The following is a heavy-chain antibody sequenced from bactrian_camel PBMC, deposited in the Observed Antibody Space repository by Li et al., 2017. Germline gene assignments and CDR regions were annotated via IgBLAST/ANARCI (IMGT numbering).Heavy chain of an antibody. CDR1: GYTLDGKW. CDR2: TLFGGVDT. V-gene: IGHV3S1*01. D-gene: IGHD2*01. Sequence: HVQLVESGGGSVEAGGSLRLSCVVSGYTLDGKWMAWFRQSPGKEREGIAATLFGGVDTSYGHSVKGRFTISRDNAKNLVTLQMNSLKTEDTAIYYCATGPWVKGTWDPRTLRSCTYSPARYNYWGQGTQVTVS. CDR3: ATGPWVKGTWDPRTLRSCTYSPARYNY. J-gene: IGHJ4*01.